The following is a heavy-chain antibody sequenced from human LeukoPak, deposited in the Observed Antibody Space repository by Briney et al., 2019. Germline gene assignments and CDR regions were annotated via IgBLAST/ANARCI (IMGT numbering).Heavy chain of an antibody. CDR1: GGSFSGHY. V-gene: IGHV4-34*01. D-gene: IGHD6-19*01. CDR2: INPRGST. J-gene: IGHJ6*04. CDR3: ARGLRQGSAWSWGPKEKSYQYMDV. Sequence: SETLSLTCAVYGGSFSGHYWSWIRQPPGKGLEWIGEINPRGSTNYNPSLESQVTVSADTSRNQLSLSLTSVTAADSAVYFCARGLRQGSAWSWGPKEKSYQYMDVWGTGTTVIVSS.